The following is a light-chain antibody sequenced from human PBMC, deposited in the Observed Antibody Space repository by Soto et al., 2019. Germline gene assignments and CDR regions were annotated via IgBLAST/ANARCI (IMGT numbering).Light chain of an antibody. CDR1: QDIKNY. V-gene: IGKV1-9*01. J-gene: IGKJ1*01. CDR2: AAF. Sequence: DIQLTQSPSFLSASVGGRVTITCRASQDIKNYLAWYQQKPGKAPNLLIYAAFTLQSGVPSRFSGSGSGTEFTLTISSLQPDDFATYYCQHYNSYSEAFGQGTKVDIK. CDR3: QHYNSYSEA.